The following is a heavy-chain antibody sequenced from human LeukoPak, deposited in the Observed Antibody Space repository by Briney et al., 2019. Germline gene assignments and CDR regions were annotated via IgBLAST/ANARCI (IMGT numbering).Heavy chain of an antibody. CDR2: ISTSSSYI. CDR1: GFTFSSYN. D-gene: IGHD5-12*01. CDR3: ARVWSSYDGVRGKAYYFDY. J-gene: IGHJ4*02. V-gene: IGHV3-21*01. Sequence: GGSLRLSCAASGFTFSSYNMNWVRQAPGKGLEWVSFISTSSSYIYYADSVKGRFTISRDNAKNSLYLQMNSLRAEDTAVYYCARVWSSYDGVRGKAYYFDYWGQGTLVTVSS.